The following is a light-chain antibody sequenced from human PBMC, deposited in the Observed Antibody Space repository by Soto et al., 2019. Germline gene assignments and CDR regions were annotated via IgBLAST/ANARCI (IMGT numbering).Light chain of an antibody. V-gene: IGLV2-8*01. CDR1: SSDVGRYNL. Sequence: QSALTQPPSASGSPGQAVAISCTGTSSDVGRYNLVSWYQQHPGKAPKLIIYEVIKRPSGVPDRFSGSKSGDTASLTVSGLQAEDEADYYCSSFTGSNTGVFGGGTKVTVL. J-gene: IGLJ3*02. CDR3: SSFTGSNTGV. CDR2: EVI.